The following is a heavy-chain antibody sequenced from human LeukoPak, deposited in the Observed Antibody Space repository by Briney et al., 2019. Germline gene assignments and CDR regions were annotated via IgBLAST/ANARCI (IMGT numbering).Heavy chain of an antibody. CDR1: GDSVSSNSAA. Sequence: SQTLSLTCAISGDSVSSNSAAWNWIRQSPSRGLEWLGRTYYRSKWYNDYAVSVKSRITINPDTSKNQFSLQLNSVTPEDTAVYYCAGGSVGSSSWYKGLDYWGQGTLVTVSS. CDR2: TYYRSKWYN. V-gene: IGHV6-1*01. J-gene: IGHJ4*02. D-gene: IGHD6-13*01. CDR3: AGGSVGSSSWYKGLDY.